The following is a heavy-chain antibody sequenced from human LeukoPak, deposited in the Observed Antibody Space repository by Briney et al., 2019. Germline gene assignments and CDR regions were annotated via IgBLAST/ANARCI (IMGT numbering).Heavy chain of an antibody. J-gene: IGHJ4*02. D-gene: IGHD3-10*01. Sequence: PGESLRLSCAASGFTLSYAWMSWVRQAPGKGLEWVGRIKSKTDGGTTDDAAPVKGRFTISRDDSKNTLYLQTNSLKTEDTAVYYCTIGGYYGSGSYWYYFDYWGQGTLVTVSS. CDR2: IKSKTDGGTT. CDR1: GFTLSYAW. CDR3: TIGGYYGSGSYWYYFDY. V-gene: IGHV3-15*01.